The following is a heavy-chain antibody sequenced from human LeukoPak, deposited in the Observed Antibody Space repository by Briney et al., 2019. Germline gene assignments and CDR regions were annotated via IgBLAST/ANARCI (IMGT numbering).Heavy chain of an antibody. J-gene: IGHJ4*02. V-gene: IGHV4-59*08. CDR3: ARQNRAGSYLNY. CDR2: IYYSGST. Sequence: TSETLSLTCTVSGGSISSYYWSWIRQPPGKGLEWIGYIYYSGSTNYNPSLKSRVTISVDTSKNQFSLKLSSVTAADTAVYYCARQNRAGSYLNYWGQGTLVTVSS. D-gene: IGHD5-24*01. CDR1: GGSISSYY.